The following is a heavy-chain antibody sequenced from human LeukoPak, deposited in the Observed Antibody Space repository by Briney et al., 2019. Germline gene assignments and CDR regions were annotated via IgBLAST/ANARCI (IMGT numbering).Heavy chain of an antibody. J-gene: IGHJ4*02. CDR3: ARGGSAYYDILKVVAAIGDY. CDR1: GYTFTSYG. V-gene: IGHV1-18*01. CDR2: ISAYNGNT. D-gene: IGHD3-9*01. Sequence: ASVKVSCKASGYTFTSYGISWVRQAPGQGLEWMGWISAYNGNTNYAQKLQGRVTMITDTSTSTAYMELRSLRSDDTAVYYCARGGSAYYDILKVVAAIGDYWGQGTLVTVSS.